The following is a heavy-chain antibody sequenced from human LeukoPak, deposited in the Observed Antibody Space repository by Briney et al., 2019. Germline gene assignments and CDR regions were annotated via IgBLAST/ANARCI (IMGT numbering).Heavy chain of an antibody. Sequence: PGGSLRLSCAASGFTFSSYWMHWVRQAPGKGLVWVSRIKSDGSSTTHADSVKGRFTISRDNAKNTLYLQMNSLRVEDTAVYYCARGGYSSAPGQFDCWGQETLVTVSP. V-gene: IGHV3-74*01. CDR3: ARGGYSSAPGQFDC. J-gene: IGHJ4*02. CDR1: GFTFSSYW. D-gene: IGHD5-18*01. CDR2: IKSDGSST.